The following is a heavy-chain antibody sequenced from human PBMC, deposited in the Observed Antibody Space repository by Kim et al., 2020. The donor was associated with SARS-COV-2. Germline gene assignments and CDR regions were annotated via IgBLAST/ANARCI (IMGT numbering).Heavy chain of an antibody. CDR2: IYYSGST. D-gene: IGHD3-3*01. J-gene: IGHJ6*02. V-gene: IGHV4-59*01. CDR1: GGSISSYY. CDR3: AGVTYYDFWSGYPVV. Sequence: SETLSLTCTVSGGSISSYYWSWIRQPPGKGLEWIGYIYYSGSTNYNPSLKSRVTISVDTSKNQFSLKLSSVTAADTAVYYCAGVTYYDFWSGYPVVWGQG.